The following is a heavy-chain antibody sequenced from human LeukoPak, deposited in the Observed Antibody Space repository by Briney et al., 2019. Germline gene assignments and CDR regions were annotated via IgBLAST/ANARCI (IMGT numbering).Heavy chain of an antibody. D-gene: IGHD4-17*01. Sequence: GRSLRLSCAASGFTFSSYGMHWVRQAPGKGLEWVAVIWYDGSNKYYADSVKGRFTISRDNSKNTLYLQMKSLRAEDAAVYYCARLYGTYPGWFDPWGQGTLVTVSS. J-gene: IGHJ5*02. V-gene: IGHV3-33*01. CDR3: ARLYGTYPGWFDP. CDR2: IWYDGSNK. CDR1: GFTFSSYG.